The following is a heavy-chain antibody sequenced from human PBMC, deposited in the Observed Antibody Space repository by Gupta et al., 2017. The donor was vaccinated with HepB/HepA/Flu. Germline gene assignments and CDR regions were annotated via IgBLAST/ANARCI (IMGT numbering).Heavy chain of an antibody. CDR1: GFTFSSYA. CDR3: ANTYYDILTVYPNSLGDNWFDT. Sequence: EVQLLESGGGLVQPGGSLRLSCAASGFTFSSYAMSWVRQAPGKGLEWVSAISGSGGSTYYADSVKGRCNISRYNSKNTLYLQMNSLRAEDTAVYYCANTYYDILTVYPNSLGDNWFDTWGQGTLVTVSS. CDR2: ISGSGGST. D-gene: IGHD3-9*01. J-gene: IGHJ5*02. V-gene: IGHV3-23*01.